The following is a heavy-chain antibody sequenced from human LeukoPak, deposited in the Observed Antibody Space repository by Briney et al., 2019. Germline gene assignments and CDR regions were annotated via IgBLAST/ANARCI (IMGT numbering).Heavy chain of an antibody. CDR3: ARVSSPSYGDQIYYDYYYIDV. J-gene: IGHJ6*03. V-gene: IGHV3-7*01. CDR1: GFTFSTYW. CDR2: IKQDGSEK. Sequence: GGSLRLSCAASGFTFSTYWMSWVRQAPGKGLEWVANIKQDGSEKYYVDSVKGRFTISRDNTKNSLYLQMNSLRAEDTAVYYCARVSSPSYGDQIYYDYYYIDVWGKGTTVTVSS. D-gene: IGHD3-16*01.